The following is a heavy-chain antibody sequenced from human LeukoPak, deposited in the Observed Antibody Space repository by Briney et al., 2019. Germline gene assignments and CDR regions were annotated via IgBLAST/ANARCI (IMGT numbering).Heavy chain of an antibody. D-gene: IGHD4-17*01. CDR2: IYTSGST. V-gene: IGHV4-4*07. J-gene: IGHJ3*02. CDR1: GGSISSYY. CDR3: ARGESYGDYFGAFDI. Sequence: SETLSLTCTVSGGSISSYYWSWIRQPAGKGLEWIGRIYTSGSTNYNPSLKSRVTMPVDTSKNQFSLKLSSVTAADTAVYYCARGESYGDYFGAFDIWGQGTMVTVSS.